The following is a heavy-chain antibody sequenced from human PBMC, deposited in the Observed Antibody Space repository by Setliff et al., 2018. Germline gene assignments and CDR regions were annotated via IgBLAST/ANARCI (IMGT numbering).Heavy chain of an antibody. CDR2: ISGSGGST. J-gene: IGHJ6*03. CDR1: GFTFTSYW. D-gene: IGHD3-9*01. Sequence: GGSLRLPFAASGFTFTSYWMHWVRQAPGKGLERVSAISGSGGSTYYADSVKGRFTISRDNSKNTLYLQMNSLRAEDTAVYYCARGNYDILTGSSMDVWGKGTTVTVSS. CDR3: ARGNYDILTGSSMDV. V-gene: IGHV3-23*01.